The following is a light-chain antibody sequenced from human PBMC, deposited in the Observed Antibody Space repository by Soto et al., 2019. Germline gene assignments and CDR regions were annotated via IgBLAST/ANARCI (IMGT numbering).Light chain of an antibody. V-gene: IGLV1-44*01. CDR1: SSNIGPNP. CDR2: SNN. J-gene: IGLJ3*02. Sequence: QSVLTQPPSASGTPGQTVTISCSGSSSNIGPNPVNWYQQFPGTAPKLLIYSNNQRPSGVPDRISGSKSGTSASLAISGLQSEDEADYYCASWDDYLNSWVFGGGTKLTVL. CDR3: ASWDDYLNSWV.